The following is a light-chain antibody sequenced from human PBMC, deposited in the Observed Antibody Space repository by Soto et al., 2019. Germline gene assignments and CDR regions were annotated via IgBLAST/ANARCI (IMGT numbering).Light chain of an antibody. V-gene: IGKV3-20*01. J-gene: IGKJ2*02. CDR1: RTVSGSY. CDR3: QQYHSSPPWT. CDR2: SAS. Sequence: ETVLTQYPDTLSLSPGEGATLYCRVSRTVSGSYLAWYQQKPGQAPRLLIYSASTRATGIPDRFRGSGFGTDFTLTISRLEPEDFAVYYCQQYHSSPPWTFGQGTRLEIK.